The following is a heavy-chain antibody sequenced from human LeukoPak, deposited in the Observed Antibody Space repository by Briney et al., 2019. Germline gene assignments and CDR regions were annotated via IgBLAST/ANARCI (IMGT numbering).Heavy chain of an antibody. Sequence: ASVKVSCKASGYTFTDYYMHWVRQAPGQGLEWMGWINPNSGGTNFAQKFQGRVAMTRGTSISTAYLELGSLRSDDTAVYFCARARSPLVPYFDSWAQGTLVTVSS. CDR3: ARARSPLVPYFDS. CDR2: INPNSGGT. D-gene: IGHD6-6*01. CDR1: GYTFTDYY. V-gene: IGHV1-2*02. J-gene: IGHJ4*02.